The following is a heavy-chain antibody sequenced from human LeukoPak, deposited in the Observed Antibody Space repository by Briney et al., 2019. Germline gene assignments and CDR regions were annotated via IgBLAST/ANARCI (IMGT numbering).Heavy chain of an antibody. Sequence: SETLSLTCTVSGGSISSSSYYWGWIRQPPGKGLEWIGSIYYSGSTYYNPSLKSRVTISVDTSKNQFSLKLSSVTAADTAVYYCASNVLLWFGELLYGVQDYWGQGTLVTVSS. J-gene: IGHJ4*02. D-gene: IGHD3-10*01. CDR3: ASNVLLWFGELLYGVQDY. CDR2: IYYSGST. CDR1: GGSISSSSYY. V-gene: IGHV4-39*07.